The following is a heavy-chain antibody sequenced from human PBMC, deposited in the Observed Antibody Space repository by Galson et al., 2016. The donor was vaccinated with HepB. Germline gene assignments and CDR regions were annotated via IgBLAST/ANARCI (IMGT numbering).Heavy chain of an antibody. V-gene: IGHV3-33*01. D-gene: IGHD5-24*01. CDR3: ARDLHWGYNPTFGY. J-gene: IGHJ4*02. CDR1: GFTFSSYG. CDR2: MWYDGTKK. Sequence: SLRLSCAASGFTFSSYGVHWVRQAPGKGLEWVAVMWYDGTKKYYADSVEGRFTISRDNSKNTVSLQVNSLRAEGTGVYYCARDLHWGYNPTFGYWGQGTLVTVSS.